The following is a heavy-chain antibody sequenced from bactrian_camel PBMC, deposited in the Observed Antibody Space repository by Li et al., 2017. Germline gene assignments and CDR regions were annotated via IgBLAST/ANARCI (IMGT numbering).Heavy chain of an antibody. Sequence: EVQLVESGGGSVQAGGSLRLSCVASGYTLPMNMGWFRRLPGQEREGVAATYLGGGVTYYTDSVKGRFTITRDGVNAIHLQMNNLKLEDSGVYNCAAGFLLPGPCGRGSWLGGEIMHSGQGTQVTVS. J-gene: IGHJ4*01. CDR3: AAGFLLPGPCGRGSWLGGEIMH. CDR2: TYLGGGVT. D-gene: IGHD2*01. CDR1: GYTLPMN. V-gene: IGHV3S40*01.